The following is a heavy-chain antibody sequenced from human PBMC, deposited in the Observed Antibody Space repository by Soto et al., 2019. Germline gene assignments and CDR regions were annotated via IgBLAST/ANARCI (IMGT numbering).Heavy chain of an antibody. CDR3: ARAGYSSGWYSSSPGMDV. D-gene: IGHD6-19*01. CDR1: GFTFSSCG. J-gene: IGHJ6*02. Sequence: GGSLRLSCAASGFTFSSCGMHWVRQAPGKGLEWVAVISYDGSNKYYADSVKGRFTISRDNSKNTLYLQMNSLRAEDTAVYYCARAGYSSGWYSSSPGMDVWGQGTTVTVSS. CDR2: ISYDGSNK. V-gene: IGHV3-30*03.